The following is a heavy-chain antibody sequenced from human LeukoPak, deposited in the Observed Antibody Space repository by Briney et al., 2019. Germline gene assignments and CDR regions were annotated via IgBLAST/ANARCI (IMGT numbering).Heavy chain of an antibody. J-gene: IGHJ4*02. CDR2: ISPVASYI. Sequence: GESLKISCKGSGCSFTSYWIGWVRQMPGKGLVWMGIISPVASYIRFSPSLQGQVTISADESISTAYLQWSSLKASDTAMYYCARTYYSDSSGYALDYWGQGTLVTVSS. CDR3: ARTYYSDSSGYALDY. D-gene: IGHD3-22*01. CDR1: GCSFTSYW. V-gene: IGHV5-51*01.